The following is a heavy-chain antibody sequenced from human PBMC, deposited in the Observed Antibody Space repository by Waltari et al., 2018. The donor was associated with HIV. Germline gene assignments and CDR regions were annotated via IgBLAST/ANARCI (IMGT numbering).Heavy chain of an antibody. CDR1: GYIFTGYY. Sequence: QVQLVQSGAEVKKPGASVKVSCKASGYIFTGYYMHWVRQAPGQGLEWMGWINPNSGGTNYAQKFQGRVTMTRDTSISTAYMELTRLRSDDTAVYYCVREPSLTTAYDYWGQGTLVTVSS. V-gene: IGHV1-2*02. J-gene: IGHJ4*02. D-gene: IGHD4-17*01. CDR2: INPNSGGT. CDR3: VREPSLTTAYDY.